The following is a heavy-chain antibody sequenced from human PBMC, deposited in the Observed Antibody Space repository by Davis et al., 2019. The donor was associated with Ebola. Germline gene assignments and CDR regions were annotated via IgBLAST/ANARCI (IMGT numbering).Heavy chain of an antibody. V-gene: IGHV3-20*04. Sequence: GESLKISCAASGFTFDDFAMTWVRQAPGKGLEWISGINWNGGSSGYADSVKGRFTISRDNSKNTLYLQMNSLRAEDTAVYYCARDPLGYTDDNDYWGQGTLVTVSS. D-gene: IGHD2-2*02. J-gene: IGHJ4*02. CDR2: INWNGGSS. CDR1: GFTFDDFA. CDR3: ARDPLGYTDDNDY.